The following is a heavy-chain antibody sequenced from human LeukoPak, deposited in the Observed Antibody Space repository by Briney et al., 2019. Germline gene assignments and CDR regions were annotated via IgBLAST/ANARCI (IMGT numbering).Heavy chain of an antibody. CDR2: ISYDGSNK. D-gene: IGHD5-12*01. CDR3: ARGGLYWFDP. V-gene: IGHV3-30-3*01. CDR1: GFTFSSYA. Sequence: PGGSLRLSCAASGFTFSSYAMHWVRQALGKGLEWVAVISYDGSNKYYADSVKGRFTISRDNSKNTLYLQMNSLRAEDTAVYYCARGGLYWFDPWGQGTLVTVSS. J-gene: IGHJ5*02.